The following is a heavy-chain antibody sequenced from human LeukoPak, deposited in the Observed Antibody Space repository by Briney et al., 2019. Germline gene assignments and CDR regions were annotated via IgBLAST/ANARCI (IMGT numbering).Heavy chain of an antibody. V-gene: IGHV3-23*01. D-gene: IGHD2-15*01. Sequence: GGSLRLSCAASGFTLSSYAMSWVRQAPGKGLEWVSLISGNAGSTYYADSVKGRFTISRDITKNTLSLQMNSLRVEDTAVYYCASRRTSFAVLYAWGHGTSVTVSS. CDR1: GFTLSSYA. J-gene: IGHJ6*02. CDR2: ISGNAGST. CDR3: ASRRTSFAVLYA.